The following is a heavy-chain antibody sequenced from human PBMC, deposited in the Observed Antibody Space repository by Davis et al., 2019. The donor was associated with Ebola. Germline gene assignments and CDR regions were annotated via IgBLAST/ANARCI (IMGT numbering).Heavy chain of an antibody. CDR1: GYSFTTYW. D-gene: IGHD6-13*01. CDR3: ARRGHYIAAAEGGWLDP. Sequence: GESLKISCQGSGYSFTTYWITWVRQMPGRGLEWMGSIYPGDSDTRYSPSFEGQVTISVDTALSTAYLQWNSLRASDTAVYYCARRGHYIAAAEGGWLDPWGQGTPVTVSS. J-gene: IGHJ5*02. CDR2: IYPGDSDT. V-gene: IGHV5-51*01.